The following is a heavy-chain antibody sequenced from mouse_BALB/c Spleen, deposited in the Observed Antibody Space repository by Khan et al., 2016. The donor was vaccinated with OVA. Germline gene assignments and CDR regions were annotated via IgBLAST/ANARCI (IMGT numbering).Heavy chain of an antibody. CDR2: INTYTGEP. CDR3: ARVGYSGTMDY. CDR1: GYTFTTYG. V-gene: IGHV9-3-1*01. D-gene: IGHD2-14*01. Sequence: QIQLVQSGPELKKPGVTVKISCKASGYTFTTYGMNWVKQAPGKGLKRMGWINTYTGEPTYVDDFKGRFVFSLETSASTAYLQINNLKNEDTATYFCARVGYSGTMDYWGQGTSVTVSS. J-gene: IGHJ4*01.